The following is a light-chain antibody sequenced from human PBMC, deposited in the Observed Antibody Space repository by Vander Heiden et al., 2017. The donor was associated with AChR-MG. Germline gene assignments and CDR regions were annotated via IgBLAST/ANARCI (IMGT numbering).Light chain of an antibody. CDR3: QQAKNFPWT. J-gene: IGKJ1*01. CDR1: QGIDSR. CDR2: SAS. V-gene: IGKV1-12*01. Sequence: DIQMTQSPSSVSASVGDRVNITCRASQGIDSRLAWFQQKPGKAPKLLIYSASYLESGVPSRFFGSGSGTDFTLTISSLQPEDFAIYYCQQAKNFPWTFGQGTRVEIK.